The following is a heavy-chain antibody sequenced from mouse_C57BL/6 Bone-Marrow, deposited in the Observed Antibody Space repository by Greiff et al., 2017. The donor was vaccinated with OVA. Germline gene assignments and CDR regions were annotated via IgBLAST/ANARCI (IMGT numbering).Heavy chain of an antibody. CDR2: ISDGGSYT. D-gene: IGHD2-12*01. Sequence: EVKLMESGGGLVKPGGSLKLSCAASGFTFSSYAMSWVRQTPEKRLEWVATISDGGSYTYYPDNVKGRFTISRDNAKNNLYLQMSHLKSEDTAMYYCARDCYYSKDYWGQGTTLTVSS. CDR1: GFTFSSYA. J-gene: IGHJ2*01. V-gene: IGHV5-4*01. CDR3: ARDCYYSKDY.